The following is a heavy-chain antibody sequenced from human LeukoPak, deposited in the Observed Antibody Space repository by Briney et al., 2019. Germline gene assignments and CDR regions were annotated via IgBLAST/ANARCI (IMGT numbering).Heavy chain of an antibody. J-gene: IGHJ4*02. CDR1: GDTFTAYY. D-gene: IGHD3-10*01. CDR3: ARGAHYHDSSGGYDY. V-gene: IGHV1-2*02. Sequence: GASVKVSCKASGDTFTAYYMHWVRQAPGQGLEWMGWITPNSGGTNYARKFKGRVTITRDTSISTAYMDLSRLRSHDTAVYYCARGAHYHDSSGGYDYWGQGTLVTVSS. CDR2: ITPNSGGT.